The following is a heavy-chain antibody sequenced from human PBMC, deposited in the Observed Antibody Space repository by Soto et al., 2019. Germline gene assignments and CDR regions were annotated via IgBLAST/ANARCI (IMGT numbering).Heavy chain of an antibody. V-gene: IGHV3-30*18. CDR3: AKDRPVKARSGSLSS. CDR1: GFTFSNYG. D-gene: IGHD1-26*01. J-gene: IGHJ5*02. CDR2: ISSDGNNK. Sequence: GGSLRLSCAASGFTFSNYGMHWVRQAPGKGLEWVTVISSDGNNKYYADSVRGRFTISRDNSKNTLFLQMNSLRAEDTAMYYCAKDRPVKARSGSLSSWRQGTLVTVSS.